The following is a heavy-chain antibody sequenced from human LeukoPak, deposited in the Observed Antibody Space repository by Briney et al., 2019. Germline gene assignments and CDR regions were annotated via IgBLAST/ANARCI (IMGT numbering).Heavy chain of an antibody. Sequence: GGSLRLSCAASGFTFSSYWMSWVRQAPGKGLEGVANIKQDGREKYYVDSVKGRFTISRDNAKNSLYLQMNSLRAEDTAVYYCARGARQWLVPDFDYWGQGTLVTVSS. J-gene: IGHJ4*02. V-gene: IGHV3-7*01. CDR1: GFTFSSYW. CDR2: IKQDGREK. D-gene: IGHD6-19*01. CDR3: ARGARQWLVPDFDY.